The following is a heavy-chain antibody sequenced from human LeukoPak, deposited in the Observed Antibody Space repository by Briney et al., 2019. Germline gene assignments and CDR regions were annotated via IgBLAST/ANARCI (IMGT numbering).Heavy chain of an antibody. CDR3: ASDITMVRGVSYYYYYMDV. D-gene: IGHD3-10*01. J-gene: IGHJ6*03. CDR2: IYHSGST. Sequence: SETLSLTCTVSGSSISSGYYWGWIRQPPGKGLEWIGSIYHSGSTYYNPSLKSRVTISVDTSKSQFSLKLSSVTAADTAVYYCASDITMVRGVSYYYYYMDVWGKGTTVTVSS. CDR1: GSSISSGYY. V-gene: IGHV4-38-2*02.